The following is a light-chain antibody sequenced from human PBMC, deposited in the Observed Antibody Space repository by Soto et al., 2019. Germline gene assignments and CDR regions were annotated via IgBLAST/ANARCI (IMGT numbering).Light chain of an antibody. V-gene: IGKV1-39*01. CDR3: QQSYITPIT. CDR1: QNIDMY. CDR2: GAS. J-gene: IGKJ5*01. Sequence: DIHITQTPSSLSASVGDTVTITCRASQNIDMYLNWYQQKPGKAPRVLISGASNLQSGVPSRFSGSGSGTDFTLTISSLQSEDFATYYCQQSYITPITFGQGTRLEIK.